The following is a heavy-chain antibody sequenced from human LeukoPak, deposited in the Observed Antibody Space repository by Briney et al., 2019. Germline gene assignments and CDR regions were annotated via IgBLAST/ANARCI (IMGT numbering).Heavy chain of an antibody. CDR2: ISSSGGST. V-gene: IGHV3-23*01. Sequence: QPGGSLRLSCAASGFTFTIYTMNWVRQAPGRGLEWVSGISSSGGSTYYADSVKGRFTISRDNSKNTLYLQMNSLRAEDTALYYCANGLELGTWGQGTLVTVSS. CDR3: ANGLELGT. CDR1: GFTFTIYT. D-gene: IGHD1-7*01. J-gene: IGHJ5*02.